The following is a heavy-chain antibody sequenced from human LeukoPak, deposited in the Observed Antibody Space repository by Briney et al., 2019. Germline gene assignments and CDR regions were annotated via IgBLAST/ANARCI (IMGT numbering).Heavy chain of an antibody. J-gene: IGHJ4*02. CDR3: ARGGYYYDSSGYYADYFDY. CDR1: GFTFSSYA. Sequence: GGSLRLSCAASGFTFSSYAMSWVRQAPGKGLEWVSAISGSGGSTYYADSVKGRFTISRDNAKNSLYLQMNSLRAEDTAVYYCARGGYYYDSSGYYADYFDYWGQGTLVTVSS. CDR2: ISGSGGST. D-gene: IGHD3-22*01. V-gene: IGHV3-23*01.